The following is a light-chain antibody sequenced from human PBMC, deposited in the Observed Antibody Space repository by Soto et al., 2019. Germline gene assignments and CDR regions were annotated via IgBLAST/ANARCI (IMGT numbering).Light chain of an antibody. Sequence: IVITQSPATLSVSPGERATLSCRASQSVSSNLAWYQQKPGHAPRLLIYGASTRATGIPARFSGSGSGTDFTLTISSLQSEDFAVYYCQHYNNWPPWTFGQGTKVEIK. V-gene: IGKV3-15*01. CDR2: GAS. CDR1: QSVSSN. CDR3: QHYNNWPPWT. J-gene: IGKJ1*01.